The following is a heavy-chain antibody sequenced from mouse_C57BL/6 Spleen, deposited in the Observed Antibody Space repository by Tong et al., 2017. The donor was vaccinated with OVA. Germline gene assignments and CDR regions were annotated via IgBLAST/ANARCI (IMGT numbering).Heavy chain of an antibody. V-gene: IGHV1-53*01. CDR2: INPSNGGT. J-gene: IGHJ2*01. CDR3: ARWSRTTVVATDY. CDR1: GYTFTSYW. Sequence: VQLQQPGTELVKPGASVKLSCKASGYTFTSYWMHLVKQRPGQGLEWIGNINPSNGGTNYNEKFKSKATLTVDKSSSTAYMQLSSLTSEDSAVYYCARWSRTTVVATDYWGQGTTLTVSS. D-gene: IGHD1-1*01.